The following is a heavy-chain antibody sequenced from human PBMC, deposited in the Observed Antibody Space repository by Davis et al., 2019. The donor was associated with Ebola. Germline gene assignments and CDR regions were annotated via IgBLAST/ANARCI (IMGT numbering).Heavy chain of an antibody. J-gene: IGHJ3*01. CDR1: GFTFRNAW. D-gene: IGHD2/OR15-2a*01. Sequence: GESLKISCAASGFTFRNAWMSWVRRAPGKGLEWVSTLGTSADTYYADSVKGRFTISRDNSKNTLHLQMNSLRVEDTAIYYCVKDTSNIWFDVWGQGTLVTVSS. V-gene: IGHV3-23*01. CDR2: LGTSADT. CDR3: VKDTSNIWFDV.